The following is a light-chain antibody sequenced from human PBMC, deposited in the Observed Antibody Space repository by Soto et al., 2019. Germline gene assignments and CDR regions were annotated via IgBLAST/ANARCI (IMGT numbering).Light chain of an antibody. V-gene: IGKV2-28*01. CDR1: QSLLHSNGYNY. Sequence: DIVMTQSPLYLPVTPGEPASISCRSSQSLLHSNGYNYLDWYLQKPGQSPQLLIYLGSNRASGVPDRFSGSGSGTDFTLKISRVEAEDVGVYYCMQALQTKYTFGQGTKLEIK. J-gene: IGKJ2*01. CDR3: MQALQTKYT. CDR2: LGS.